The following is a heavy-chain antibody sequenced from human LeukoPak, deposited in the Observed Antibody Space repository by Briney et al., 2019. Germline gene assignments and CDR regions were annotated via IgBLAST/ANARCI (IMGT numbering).Heavy chain of an antibody. CDR2: ISGSGGIT. D-gene: IGHD1-1*01. J-gene: IGHJ6*03. Sequence: GGSLRLSCAAYGFTFSRHWMTWVRQAPGKGLEWVSAISGSGGITYYADSVKGRFTISRDNSKNTLYLQMNSLRAEDTAVYYCAKNGTTMGGTPYYYYSMDVWGKGTTVTVSS. CDR3: AKNGTTMGGTPYYYYSMDV. V-gene: IGHV3-23*01. CDR1: GFTFSRHW.